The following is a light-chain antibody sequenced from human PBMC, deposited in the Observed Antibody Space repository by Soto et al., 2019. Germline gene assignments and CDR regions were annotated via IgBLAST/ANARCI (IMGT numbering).Light chain of an antibody. J-gene: IGLJ3*02. V-gene: IGLV4-69*01. CDR2: LDSGGSH. Sequence: QLVLTQSPSASASLGASVKLTCTLSSGHSSYSIAWHQLQPEKGPRYLLTLDSGGSHFKGDGIPDRFSASSSGAERYLTISSLQSEDEADYYCQTWGTGIQVFGGGTKVTVL. CDR3: QTWGTGIQV. CDR1: SGHSSYS.